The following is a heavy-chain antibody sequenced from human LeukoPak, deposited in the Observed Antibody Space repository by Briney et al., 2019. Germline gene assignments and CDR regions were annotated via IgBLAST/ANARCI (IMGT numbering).Heavy chain of an antibody. CDR1: GFTFSTYG. CDR3: ARDSNSYGSGATIDY. V-gene: IGHV3-33*01. J-gene: IGHJ4*02. Sequence: GGSLRLSCAASGFTFSTYGMHWVRQAPGKGLEWLTDIWYDGSNKYYTDSVKGRFTISRDNSKNTLYLQMSSLGAEDTAVYYCARDSNSYGSGATIDYWGQGTLVTVSS. D-gene: IGHD3-10*01. CDR2: IWYDGSNK.